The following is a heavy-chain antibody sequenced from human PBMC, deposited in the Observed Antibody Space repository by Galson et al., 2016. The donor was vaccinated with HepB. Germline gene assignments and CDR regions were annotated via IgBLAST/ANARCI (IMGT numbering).Heavy chain of an antibody. D-gene: IGHD4-23*01. CDR2: LSSSGAST. J-gene: IGHJ4*02. Sequence: SLRLSCAASGFSFTTYAMGWVRQAPGKGLEWVSALSSSGASTYYGDSVRGRFTISRDNSKNTLSLDMSSLRADDTAIYYCAKLAAGQSRGGNLFFNSWGQGTLVTVSS. CDR3: AKLAAGQSRGGNLFFNS. CDR1: GFSFTTYA. V-gene: IGHV3-23*01.